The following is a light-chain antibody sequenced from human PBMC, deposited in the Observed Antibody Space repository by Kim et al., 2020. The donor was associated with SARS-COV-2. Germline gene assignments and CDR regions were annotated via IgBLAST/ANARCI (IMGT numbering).Light chain of an antibody. J-gene: IGKJ4*01. CDR1: QRVTYN. Sequence: SPGESVPPSCTASQRVTYNLAWYQNKPGQAPRVLIYGASTRDTGVPARFSGSGSGTEFTLTITSLQSEDSGIYYCQQYSDWPPLTFGGGTKVDIK. V-gene: IGKV3-15*01. CDR3: QQYSDWPPLT. CDR2: GAS.